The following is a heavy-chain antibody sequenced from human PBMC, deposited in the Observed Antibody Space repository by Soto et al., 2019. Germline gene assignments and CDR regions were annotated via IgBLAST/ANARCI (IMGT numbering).Heavy chain of an antibody. CDR3: ARAFGTNTWFDP. Sequence: QVQLVQSGAEVKKPGASVKVSCKASGYTFSNYGIIWVRQAPGQGLEWMGWISGDNGNTEYAQNLQGRVTMTTDTSQPTAHMELRSLRPDDTAVYYCARAFGTNTWFDPWGQGTLVTVSS. V-gene: IGHV1-18*01. J-gene: IGHJ5*02. CDR1: GYTFSNYG. D-gene: IGHD3-16*01. CDR2: ISGDNGNT.